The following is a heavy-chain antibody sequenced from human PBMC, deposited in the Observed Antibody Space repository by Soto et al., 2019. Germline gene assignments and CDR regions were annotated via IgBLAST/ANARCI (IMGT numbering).Heavy chain of an antibody. CDR3: ANLAGVFPANPNANKNDY. CDR1: GFTFSSYA. Sequence: GGSLRLSCAASGFTFSSYAMSWVRQAPGKGLEWVSAISGSGGSTYYADSVKGRFTISRDNSKNTLYLQMNSLRAEDTAVYYCANLAGVFPANPNANKNDYWGQGTLVTVSS. D-gene: IGHD3-10*01. V-gene: IGHV3-23*01. CDR2: ISGSGGST. J-gene: IGHJ4*02.